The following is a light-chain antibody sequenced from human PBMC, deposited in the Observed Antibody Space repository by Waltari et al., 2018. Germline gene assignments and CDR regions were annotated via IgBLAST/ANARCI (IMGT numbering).Light chain of an antibody. Sequence: DIQMTQSPSTLSASVGDRVTITCRASQSISTSLAWYQQKPGKAPKLLIYKASTLKSEVPSRFSGSGSGTEFTLTISSLQPDDFATYYCQQFDSYPVTFGQGTKVEIK. J-gene: IGKJ2*01. CDR2: KAS. CDR3: QQFDSYPVT. CDR1: QSISTS. V-gene: IGKV1-5*03.